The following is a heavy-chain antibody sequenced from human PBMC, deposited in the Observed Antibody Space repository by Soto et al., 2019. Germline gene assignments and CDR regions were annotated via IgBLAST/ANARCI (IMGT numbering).Heavy chain of an antibody. J-gene: IGHJ4*02. V-gene: IGHV3-7*01. CDR1: GFTFSSYW. CDR2: IKQDGSEK. D-gene: IGHD3-9*01. Sequence: GGSLRLSCAASGFTFSSYWMSWVRQAPGKGLEWVANIKQDGSEKYYVDSVKGRFTISRDNAKNSLYLQMNSLGAEDTAVYYCAGGHVLRYFDWPDWGQGTLVTVSS. CDR3: AGGHVLRYFDWPD.